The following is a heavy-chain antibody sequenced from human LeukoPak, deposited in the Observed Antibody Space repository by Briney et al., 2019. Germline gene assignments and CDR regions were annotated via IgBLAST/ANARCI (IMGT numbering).Heavy chain of an antibody. D-gene: IGHD3-16*01. CDR2: ISSSSSYI. V-gene: IGHV3-21*01. J-gene: IGHJ4*02. Sequence: GGSLRLSCAASGFTFSSYWMNWVRQAPGKGLEWVSSISSSSSYIYYADSVKGRFTISRDNAKNSLYLQMNSLRAEDTAVYYCARDALAIMLPFDYWGQGTLVTVSS. CDR1: GFTFSSYW. CDR3: ARDALAIMLPFDY.